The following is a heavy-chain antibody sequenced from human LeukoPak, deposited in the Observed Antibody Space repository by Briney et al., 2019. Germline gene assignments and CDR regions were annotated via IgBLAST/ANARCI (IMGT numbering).Heavy chain of an antibody. Sequence: SETLSLTCIVSGGSVRSYYWSWIRQPAVKGLEWIGYIYYSGSTYYNPSLKSRVTISVDTSKNQFSLKLSSVTAADTAVYYCARDGKDDFWSGYYGNWGQGTLVTVSS. D-gene: IGHD3-3*01. CDR1: GGSVRSYY. CDR2: IYYSGST. V-gene: IGHV4-59*06. J-gene: IGHJ4*02. CDR3: ARDGKDDFWSGYYGN.